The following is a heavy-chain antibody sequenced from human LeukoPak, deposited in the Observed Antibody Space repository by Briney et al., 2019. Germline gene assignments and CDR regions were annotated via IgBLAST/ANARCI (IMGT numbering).Heavy chain of an antibody. V-gene: IGHV4-34*01. D-gene: IGHD5/OR15-5a*01. CDR1: GGSFSDYY. Sequence: SETLSLTCAVYGGSFSDYYWSWIRQPPGKGLEWIGEINHSGSTNYNPSLKSRVTISVGTSKNQFSLKLSSVTAADTAVYYCARRRSTPNWFDPWGQGTLVTVSS. CDR2: INHSGST. CDR3: ARRRSTPNWFDP. J-gene: IGHJ5*02.